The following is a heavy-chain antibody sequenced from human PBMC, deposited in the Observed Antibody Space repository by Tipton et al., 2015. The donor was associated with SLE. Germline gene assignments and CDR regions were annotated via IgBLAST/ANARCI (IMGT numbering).Heavy chain of an antibody. D-gene: IGHD2-15*01. V-gene: IGHV4-34*01. Sequence: TLSLTCAVYGGSFSGYYWSWIRQPPGKGLEWIGEINHSGSTNYNPSLKSRVTISVDTSKNQFSLKLSSLTAADTAVYYCARVVTVVATHYYDMDVWGQGTTVTVSS. J-gene: IGHJ6*02. CDR3: ARVVTVVATHYYDMDV. CDR2: INHSGST. CDR1: GGSFSGYY.